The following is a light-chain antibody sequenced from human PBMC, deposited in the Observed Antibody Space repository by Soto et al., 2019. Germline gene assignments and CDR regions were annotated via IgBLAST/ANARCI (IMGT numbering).Light chain of an antibody. J-gene: IGKJ3*01. CDR2: AAS. V-gene: IGKV3-20*01. CDR3: QLYGGSPPFT. Sequence: EIVLTQSPGTLSVSPGERATLSCRASQSVSSSYLAWYQQKPGQAPRLLIYAASTRATGIPDRFSCSGSGTELTLTSGRLEAEEFGVYYCQLYGGSPPFTFGPGTKVDIK. CDR1: QSVSSSY.